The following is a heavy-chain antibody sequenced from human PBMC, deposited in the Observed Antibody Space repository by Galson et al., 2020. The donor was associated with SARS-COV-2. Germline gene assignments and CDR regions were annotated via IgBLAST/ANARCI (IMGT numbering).Heavy chain of an antibody. CDR2: IYYSGST. V-gene: IGHV4-31*03. J-gene: IGHJ6*02. CDR3: ARDVGYCSSTSCYGRGDYYYYGMDV. CDR1: GGSISSGGYY. D-gene: IGHD2-2*01. Sequence: ASETLSLTCTVSGGSISSGGYYWSWISQHPGKGLEWIGYIYYSGSTYYNPSLKSRVTISVDTSKNQFSLKLSSVTAADTAVYYCARDVGYCSSTSCYGRGDYYYYGMDVWGQGTTVTVSS.